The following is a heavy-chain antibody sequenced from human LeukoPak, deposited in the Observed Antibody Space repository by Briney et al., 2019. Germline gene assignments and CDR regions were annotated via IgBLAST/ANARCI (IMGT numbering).Heavy chain of an antibody. CDR2: MYYSGST. CDR1: GGSISSSNYY. CDR3: ARGPRGYSGYNY. D-gene: IGHD5-12*01. V-gene: IGHV4-39*07. Sequence: SETLSLTCTVSGGSISSSNYYWGWIRQPPGTGLQWIGSMYYSGSTYYNPSLKSRVTISVDTSKNQFSLKLSSVTAADTAVYYCARGPRGYSGYNYWGQGTLVTVSS. J-gene: IGHJ4*02.